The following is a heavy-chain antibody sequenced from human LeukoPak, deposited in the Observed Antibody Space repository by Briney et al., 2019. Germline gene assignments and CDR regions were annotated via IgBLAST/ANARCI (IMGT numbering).Heavy chain of an antibody. CDR1: GFTFSSCS. J-gene: IGHJ4*02. D-gene: IGHD3-10*01. CDR3: ARDGITMVRGVTSHFDY. CDR2: ISSSSSYI. Sequence: GGSLRLSCAASGFTFSSCSMNWVRQAPGKGLEWVSSISSSSSYIYYADSVKGRFTISRDNAKNSLYLQMNSLRAEDTAVYYCARDGITMVRGVTSHFDYWGQGTLVTVSS. V-gene: IGHV3-21*01.